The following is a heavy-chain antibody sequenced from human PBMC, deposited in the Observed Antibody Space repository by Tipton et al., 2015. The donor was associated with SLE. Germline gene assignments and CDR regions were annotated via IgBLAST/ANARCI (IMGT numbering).Heavy chain of an antibody. CDR2: ISSSSSYI. J-gene: IGHJ3*02. CDR1: GFTFSSYS. Sequence: GSLRLSCAASGFTFSSYSMNWVRQAPGKGLEWVSSISSSSSYIYYADSVKGRFTVSRDNANNTLYLHMNSLRVEDTAVYYCARGGYCVTGVCYNGAFDMWGQGTMVTVSP. CDR3: ARGGYCVTGVCYNGAFDM. V-gene: IGHV3-21*01. D-gene: IGHD2-8*01.